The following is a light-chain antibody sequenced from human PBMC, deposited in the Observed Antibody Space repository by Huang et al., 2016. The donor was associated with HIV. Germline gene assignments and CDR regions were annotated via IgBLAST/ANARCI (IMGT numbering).Light chain of an antibody. J-gene: IGKJ2*01. V-gene: IGKV1-39*01. CDR3: QQTYITPLT. Sequence: DIQMTQSPSSLSASVGDRVTITCRASQSISSYLNWYQHKPGTAPKVLIYAATSLQSGVPSRFSGSGAGTDITLTINNLQPEDSATYYCQQTYITPLTFGQGTKLEIK. CDR1: QSISSY. CDR2: AAT.